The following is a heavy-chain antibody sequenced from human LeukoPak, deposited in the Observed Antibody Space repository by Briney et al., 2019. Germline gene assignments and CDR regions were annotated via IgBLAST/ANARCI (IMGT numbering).Heavy chain of an antibody. V-gene: IGHV1-2*02. CDR3: AREGHDCSSTSGAGGWFDR. D-gene: IGHD2-2*01. CDR1: GYTFTGYY. CDR2: INPNSGGT. J-gene: IGHJ5*02. Sequence: ASVKVSCKASGYTFTGYYMHWVRQAPGQGLEWMGWINPNSGGTNYAQKFQGRVTMTREPSISTAYMELSRLRSDERAVYYCAREGHDCSSTSGAGGWFDRGGQGTLVTVSS.